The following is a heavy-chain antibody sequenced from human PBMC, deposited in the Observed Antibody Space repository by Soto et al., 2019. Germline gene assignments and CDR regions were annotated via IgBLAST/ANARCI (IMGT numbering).Heavy chain of an antibody. CDR1: GGTFSSYA. D-gene: IGHD6-13*01. CDR2: IIPILCKE. Sequence: QVQLVQSGAEVKKPGSSVKISCKASGGTFSSYAISWVRQAPGQGREWMGGIIPILCKENYAQKFQGRVTITEDEHQIPSYMEVSSRRSEDTAVYYCASATPTYSRILRRDYYYYDMDVWGQGPKVRVPS. J-gene: IGHJ6*02. V-gene: IGHV1-69*01. CDR3: ASATPTYSRILRRDYYYYDMDV.